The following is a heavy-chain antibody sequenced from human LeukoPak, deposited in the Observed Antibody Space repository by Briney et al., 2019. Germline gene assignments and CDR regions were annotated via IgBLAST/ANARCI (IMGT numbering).Heavy chain of an antibody. J-gene: IGHJ4*02. CDR3: ARARNYYDSSGYFFY. CDR2: INPNSGGT. V-gene: IGHV1-2*02. CDR1: GYTFTGYY. D-gene: IGHD3-22*01. Sequence: ASVKVSCKASGYTFTGYYMHWVRQAPGQGLEWMGWINPNSGGTNYAQKFQGRVTMTRDTSISTAYMELSRLRSDDTAVYYCARARNYYDSSGYFFYWGQGTLVTVSS.